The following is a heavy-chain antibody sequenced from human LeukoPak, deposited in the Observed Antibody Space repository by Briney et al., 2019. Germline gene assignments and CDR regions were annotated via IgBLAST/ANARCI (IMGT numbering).Heavy chain of an antibody. Sequence: GGSLRLSCEVSGFTFRSAYMSWVRQAPGRGLEWVGRVKSETDGGTTDYGAPVKDRFTISRDDSTDTLYLQMNNLKNEDTAVYYCTTERRESSGWYNWCFDYWGQGTLVTVSS. V-gene: IGHV3-15*01. D-gene: IGHD6-19*01. CDR1: GFTFRSAY. CDR3: TTERRESSGWYNWCFDY. CDR2: VKSETDGGTT. J-gene: IGHJ4*02.